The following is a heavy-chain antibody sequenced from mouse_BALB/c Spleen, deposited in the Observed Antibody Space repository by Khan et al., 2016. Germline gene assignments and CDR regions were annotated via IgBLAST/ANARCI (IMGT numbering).Heavy chain of an antibody. J-gene: IGHJ2*01. CDR2: IDPEHGDT. V-gene: IGHV14-4*02. D-gene: IGHD1-1*01. Sequence: EVQLQESGAELVRSGASVKLSCTASGFNIKDYYMHWVKQRPEQGLEWIGWIDPEHGDTEYAPKFQGKATMPADTSSNTAYLQLSSLTSEDTAVYYCNAWGITTVVATDYWGQGTTLTVSS. CDR3: NAWGITTVVATDY. CDR1: GFNIKDYY.